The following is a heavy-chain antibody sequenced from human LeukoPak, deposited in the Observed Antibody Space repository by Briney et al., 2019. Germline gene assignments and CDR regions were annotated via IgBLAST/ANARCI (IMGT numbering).Heavy chain of an antibody. V-gene: IGHV4-4*07. CDR2: IYTSGST. CDR1: GYSISSGYY. J-gene: IGHJ6*02. Sequence: SETLSLTCAVSGYSISSGYYWSWIRQPAGKGLEWIGRIYTSGSTNYNPSLKSRVTMSVDTSKNQFSLKLSSVTAADTAVYYCARAGRSYQLLPYYYYGMDVWGQGTTVTVSS. D-gene: IGHD2-2*01. CDR3: ARAGRSYQLLPYYYYGMDV.